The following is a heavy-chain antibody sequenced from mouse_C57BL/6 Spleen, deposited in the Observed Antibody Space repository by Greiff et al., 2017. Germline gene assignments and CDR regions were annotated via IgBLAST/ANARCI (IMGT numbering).Heavy chain of an antibody. CDR2: IHPNSGST. J-gene: IGHJ4*01. CDR3: ARREAQANYAMDY. CDR1: GYTFTSYW. Sequence: QVQLQQPGAELVKPGASVKLSCKASGYTFTSYWMHWVKQRPGQGLEWIGMIHPNSGSTNYNEKFKSKATLTVDKSSSTAYMQLSSLTSEDSAVYYCARREAQANYAMDYWGQGTSVTVSS. V-gene: IGHV1-64*01. D-gene: IGHD3-2*02.